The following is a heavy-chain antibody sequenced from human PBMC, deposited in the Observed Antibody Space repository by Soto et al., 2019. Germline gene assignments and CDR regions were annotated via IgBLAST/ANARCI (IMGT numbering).Heavy chain of an antibody. CDR3: AREKGYISGPKNFDY. CDR1: GAPISSGDYF. D-gene: IGHD5-12*01. Sequence: SETLSLTCTVSGAPISSGDYFWSWIRQSPGKGLEWIGYIYDSGSFYYNPSLKSRVSMSVDTSKNQFSLKLRSVTAADTAVYYCAREKGYISGPKNFDYWGQGTLVTVSS. J-gene: IGHJ4*02. V-gene: IGHV4-30-4*01. CDR2: IYDSGSF.